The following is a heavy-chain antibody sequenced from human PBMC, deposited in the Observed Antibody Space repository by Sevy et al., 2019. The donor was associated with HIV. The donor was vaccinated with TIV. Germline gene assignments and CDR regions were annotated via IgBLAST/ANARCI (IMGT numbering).Heavy chain of an antibody. D-gene: IGHD2-8*01. CDR2: LSFGCGKI. J-gene: IGHJ4*02. CDR3: AREGCTKPHDY. Sequence: GGSLRLSCAASGFDFSIYSMSWVRQAPGKGLEWVSTLSFGCGKINYADSVKGRFTICRDNSKSSVYLQMNNMRVEDTAVYYCAREGCTKPHDYWGQGTLVTVSS. CDR1: GFDFSIYS. V-gene: IGHV3-23*01.